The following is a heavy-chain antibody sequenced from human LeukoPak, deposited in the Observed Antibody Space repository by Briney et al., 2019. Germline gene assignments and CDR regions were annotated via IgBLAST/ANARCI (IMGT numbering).Heavy chain of an antibody. Sequence: SVKVSCKASGGTFSSYAISWVRQAPGQGLEWMGGIIPIFGTANYAQKFQGRVTITADESTSTAYMELSSLRSDDTADYYCAREGLGELTLDCWGQGTLVTVSS. V-gene: IGHV1-69*01. CDR2: IIPIFGTA. D-gene: IGHD3-16*01. CDR3: AREGLGELTLDC. J-gene: IGHJ4*02. CDR1: GGTFSSYA.